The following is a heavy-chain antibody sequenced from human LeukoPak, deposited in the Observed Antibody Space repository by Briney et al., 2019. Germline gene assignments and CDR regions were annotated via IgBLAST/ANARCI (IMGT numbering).Heavy chain of an antibody. V-gene: IGHV1-2*04. CDR2: INPNSGGT. CDR1: GYTFTGYY. J-gene: IGHJ3*02. Sequence: GASVKVSCKASGYTFTGYYMHWVRQAPGQGLEWMGWINPNSGGTNYAQKFQGWVTMTRDTSISTAYMELSRLRSDDTAVYYCARGMTNLDYYDSSTRIGDAFDIWGQGTMVTVSS. D-gene: IGHD3-22*01. CDR3: ARGMTNLDYYDSSTRIGDAFDI.